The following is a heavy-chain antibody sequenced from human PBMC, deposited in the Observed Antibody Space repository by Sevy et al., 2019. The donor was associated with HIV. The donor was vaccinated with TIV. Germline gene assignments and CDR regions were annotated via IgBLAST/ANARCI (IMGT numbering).Heavy chain of an antibody. CDR1: GFTFSSYS. CDR2: VSSLSNYI. D-gene: IGHD5-12*01. Sequence: GGSLRLSCAASGFTFSSYSMNWLRQAPGKGLEWVSSVSSLSNYIYYEDSVKGRFTISRDNAKNSLYLQMNNLRVEDTAVYYCARDRKGEYSAYDGAGYFGMDVWGQWITVTVSS. CDR3: ARDRKGEYSAYDGAGYFGMDV. V-gene: IGHV3-21*01. J-gene: IGHJ6*02.